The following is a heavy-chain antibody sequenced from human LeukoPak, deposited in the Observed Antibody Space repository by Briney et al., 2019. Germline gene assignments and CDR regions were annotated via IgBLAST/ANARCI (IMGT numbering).Heavy chain of an antibody. D-gene: IGHD4-17*01. CDR3: AKDRDYGDYVDYFDY. Sequence: GGSLRLSCAASGFTFSSYAMSWVRLAPGKGLEWVSAISGSGGSTYYADSVKGRFTISRDNSKNTLYLQMNSLRAEDTAVYYCAKDRDYGDYVDYFDYWGQGTLVTVSS. CDR2: ISGSGGST. V-gene: IGHV3-23*01. CDR1: GFTFSSYA. J-gene: IGHJ4*02.